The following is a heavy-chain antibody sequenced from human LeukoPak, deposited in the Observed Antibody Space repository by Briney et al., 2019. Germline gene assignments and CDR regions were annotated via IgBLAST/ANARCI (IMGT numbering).Heavy chain of an antibody. Sequence: PGGSLGLSCAASGFTFSSYGMHWVRQAPGKGLEWVAVIWYDGSNKYYADSVKGRFTISRDNSKNTLYLQMNSLRAEDTAVYYCARGTPLFGVVIRPTYGMDVWGQGTTVTVSS. CDR1: GFTFSSYG. CDR3: ARGTPLFGVVIRPTYGMDV. V-gene: IGHV3-33*01. D-gene: IGHD3-3*01. CDR2: IWYDGSNK. J-gene: IGHJ6*02.